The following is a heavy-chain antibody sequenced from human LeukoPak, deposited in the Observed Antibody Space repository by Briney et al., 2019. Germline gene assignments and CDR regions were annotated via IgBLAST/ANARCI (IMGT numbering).Heavy chain of an antibody. V-gene: IGHV3-21*01. J-gene: IGHJ4*02. CDR3: ASEWELLGSYYFDY. CDR2: ISSSSRFI. CDR1: GFTFNSYS. Sequence: GGSLRLSCAASGFTFNSYSMNWFRQAPGKGLEWVSSISSSSRFIYYADSVKGRFTISRDNAKNSLYLQMNSLRAEDTAVYYCASEWELLGSYYFDYWGQGTLVTVSS. D-gene: IGHD1-26*01.